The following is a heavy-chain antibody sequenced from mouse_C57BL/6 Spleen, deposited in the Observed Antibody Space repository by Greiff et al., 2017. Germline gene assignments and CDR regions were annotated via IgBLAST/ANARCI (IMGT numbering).Heavy chain of an antibody. CDR3: ARPNWDYAMDY. CDR2: IYPSDSYT. V-gene: IGHV1-50*01. Sequence: QVQLQQPGAELVKPGASVKLSCKASGYTFTSYWMQWVKQRPGQGLEWIGEIYPSDSYTNYNQKFKGKATLTVDTSSSTAYMLLSSLTSVDSAVYYCARPNWDYAMDYWGQGTSVTVSS. D-gene: IGHD4-1*01. CDR1: GYTFTSYW. J-gene: IGHJ4*01.